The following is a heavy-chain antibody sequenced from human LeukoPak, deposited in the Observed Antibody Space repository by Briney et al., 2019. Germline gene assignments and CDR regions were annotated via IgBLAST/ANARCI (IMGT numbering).Heavy chain of an antibody. Sequence: SETLSLTCTVSGGSISSYYWSWIRQPPGKGLEWIGYIYYSGSTNYNPSLESRVTISVDTSKNQFSLKLSSVTAADTAVYYCARDTAMALDYWGQGTLVTVSS. CDR3: ARDTAMALDY. D-gene: IGHD5-18*01. J-gene: IGHJ4*02. V-gene: IGHV4-59*01. CDR1: GGSISSYY. CDR2: IYYSGST.